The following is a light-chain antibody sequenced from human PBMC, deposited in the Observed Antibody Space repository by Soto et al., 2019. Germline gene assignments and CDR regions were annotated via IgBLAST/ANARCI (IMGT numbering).Light chain of an antibody. J-gene: IGLJ2*01. CDR3: GTWDSGLSAVV. V-gene: IGLV1-51*01. CDR2: DNN. CDR1: SSNIGNNY. Sequence: QSVLTQPPSVSAAPGQKVTISCSGSSSNIGNNYVSWYQQLPGTAPKLLIYDNNKRPSGIPDRFSGSKSGTSATLGITGLRTGDEADYYCGTWDSGLSAVVFGGGTKLTVL.